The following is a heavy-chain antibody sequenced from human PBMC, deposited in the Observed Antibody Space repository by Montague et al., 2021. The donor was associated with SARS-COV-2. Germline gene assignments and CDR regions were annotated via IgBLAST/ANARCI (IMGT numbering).Heavy chain of an antibody. V-gene: IGHV6-1*01. J-gene: IGHJ4*02. Sequence: CAISGDSVSSNTAAWNWIRQSPSRGLERLGRTYYRSKWYYYYAVSVKIRITISPDTSKHQFSLQLSSVTPEDRAVYYCARDPRYSLSWSFDYWGQGTLVTVSS. CDR1: GDSVSSNTAA. D-gene: IGHD6-13*01. CDR2: TYYRSKWYY. CDR3: ARDPRYSLSWSFDY.